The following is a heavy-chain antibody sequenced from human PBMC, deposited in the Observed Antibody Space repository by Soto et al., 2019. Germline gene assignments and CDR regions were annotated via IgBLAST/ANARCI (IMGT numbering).Heavy chain of an antibody. Sequence: GGSLRLSCAASGFTFSSYGMHWVRQSPGKGLEWVAVIWYDGSNKYYADSVKGRFSISRDNSKSTLFLQMNSLTTEDTAVYYCTRDRRSATIIRGPLDYWDQGTLVTV. V-gene: IGHV3-33*01. CDR3: TRDRRSATIIRGPLDY. J-gene: IGHJ4*02. CDR1: GFTFSSYG. CDR2: IWYDGSNK. D-gene: IGHD3-10*01.